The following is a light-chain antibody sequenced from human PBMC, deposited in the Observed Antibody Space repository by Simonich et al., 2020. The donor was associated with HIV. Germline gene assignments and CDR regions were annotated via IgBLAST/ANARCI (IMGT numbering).Light chain of an antibody. V-gene: IGLV1-47*01. CDR3: ATWDDSLSGWV. CDR2: TNN. J-gene: IGLJ3*02. Sequence: QSVLTQPPSASGTPGQRVTISFSGSSSKIKNNHVCWFQQFPGTAPKLLIYTNNLRPSGVPERFSGSKAGTSASLAISGLRSEDETDYYCATWDDSLSGWVFGGGTKLTVL. CDR1: SSKIKNNH.